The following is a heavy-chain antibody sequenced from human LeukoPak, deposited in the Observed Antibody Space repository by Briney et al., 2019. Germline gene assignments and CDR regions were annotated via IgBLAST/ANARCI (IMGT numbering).Heavy chain of an antibody. CDR3: ANTYSSGWAIDY. V-gene: IGHV1-69*04. Sequence: SVKVSCKASGGTFSSYAISWVRQAPGQGLEWMGRIIPILGITNYAQKFQGRVTITADKSTITAYMELSRLTSDDTAIYYCANTYSSGWAIDYWGQGTLVTVSS. CDR2: IIPILGIT. CDR1: GGTFSSYA. J-gene: IGHJ4*02. D-gene: IGHD6-19*01.